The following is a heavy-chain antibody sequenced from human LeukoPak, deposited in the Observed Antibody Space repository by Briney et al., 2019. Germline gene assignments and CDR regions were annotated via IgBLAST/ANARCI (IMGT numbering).Heavy chain of an antibody. CDR1: GGSFSGYY. CDR2: INHSGST. Sequence: SETLSLTCAVYGGSFSGYYWSWIRQPPGKGLEWIGEINHSGSTNYNPSLKSRVTISVDTSKNQLSLKMSSVTAADTAVYYCARGSRSSTSCYPNYWGQGTLVTVSS. J-gene: IGHJ4*02. V-gene: IGHV4-34*01. CDR3: ARGSRSSTSCYPNY. D-gene: IGHD2-2*01.